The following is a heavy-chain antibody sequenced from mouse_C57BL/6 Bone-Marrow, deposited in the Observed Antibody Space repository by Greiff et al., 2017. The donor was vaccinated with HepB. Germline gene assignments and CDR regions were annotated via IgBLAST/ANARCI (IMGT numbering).Heavy chain of an antibody. CDR2: IDPSDSYT. D-gene: IGHD2-3*01. V-gene: IGHV1-59*01. CDR1: GYTFTSYW. J-gene: IGHJ2*01. Sequence: QVQLKQPGAELVRPGTSVKLSCKASGYTFTSYWMHWVKQRPGQGLEWIGVIDPSDSYTNYNQKFKGKATLTVDTSSSTAYMQLSSLTSEDSAVYYCARSGYYNFDYWGQGTTLTVSS. CDR3: ARSGYYNFDY.